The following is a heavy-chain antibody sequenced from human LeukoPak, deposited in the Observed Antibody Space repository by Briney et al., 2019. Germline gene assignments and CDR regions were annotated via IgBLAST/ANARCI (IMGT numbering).Heavy chain of an antibody. CDR3: ARIAADYYYYYMDV. CDR2: IYYSGST. D-gene: IGHD6-13*01. V-gene: IGHV4-39*01. J-gene: IGHJ6*03. Sequence: SETLSLTCTVSGGSISSSSYYWGWIRQPPGKGLEWIGGIYYSGSTYYNPSLKSRVTISVDTSKNQFSLKLSSVTAADTAVYYCARIAADYYYYYMDVWGKGTTVTISS. CDR1: GGSISSSSYY.